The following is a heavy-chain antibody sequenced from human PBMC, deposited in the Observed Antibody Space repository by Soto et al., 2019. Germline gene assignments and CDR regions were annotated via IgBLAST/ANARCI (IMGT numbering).Heavy chain of an antibody. CDR2: ISYDGSNK. Sequence: QVQLVESGGGVVQPGRSLRLSCAASGFTFSSYGMHWVRQAPGKGLEWVAVISYDGSNKYYADSVKGRFTISRDNSKNTLYLQMNSLRAEDPAVYYCAKLAGVVPAAITGDFDYWGQGTLVTVSS. J-gene: IGHJ4*02. V-gene: IGHV3-30*18. CDR1: GFTFSSYG. CDR3: AKLAGVVPAAITGDFDY. D-gene: IGHD2-2*02.